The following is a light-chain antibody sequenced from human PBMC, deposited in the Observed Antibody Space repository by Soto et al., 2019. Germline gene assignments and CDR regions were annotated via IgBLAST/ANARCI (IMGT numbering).Light chain of an antibody. J-gene: IGKJ2*01. CDR1: QSVSSSY. Sequence: EIVLTQSPGTLSLSPGERATLSCRASQSVSSSYLAWYQQKPDQAPRLLIYVASSRATGIPDRFSGSGSGTDFTLTFSRLEPEDFAVYYCQQYGSSPYTFGQGTKLEIK. V-gene: IGKV3-20*01. CDR2: VAS. CDR3: QQYGSSPYT.